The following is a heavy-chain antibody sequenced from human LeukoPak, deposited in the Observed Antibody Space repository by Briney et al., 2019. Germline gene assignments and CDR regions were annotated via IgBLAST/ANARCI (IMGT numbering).Heavy chain of an antibody. V-gene: IGHV1-24*01. CDR2: FDPEDGET. Sequence: ASVTVSCTVSGYTLTELSMHWVRQAPGKGLEWMGGFDPEDGETIYAQKFQGRVTMTEDTSTDTAYMELSSLRSEDTAVYYCATGFRGVTKYWGQGTLVTVSS. CDR1: GYTLTELS. CDR3: ATGFRGVTKY. J-gene: IGHJ4*02. D-gene: IGHD3-10*01.